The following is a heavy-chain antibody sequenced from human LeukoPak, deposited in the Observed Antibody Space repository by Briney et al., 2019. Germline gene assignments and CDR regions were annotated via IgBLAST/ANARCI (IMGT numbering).Heavy chain of an antibody. Sequence: GGSLRLSCAASGFTFSSCGFNWVRQAPGKGLEWVSSIGPTDTDRYYADSVRGRFTISRDNAKNSMYLQMDSLRDEDTAVYYCATETIGRHYDYWGQGTLLTVSS. CDR2: IGPTDTDR. D-gene: IGHD1-14*01. CDR1: GFTFSSCG. V-gene: IGHV3-21*01. CDR3: ATETIGRHYDY. J-gene: IGHJ4*02.